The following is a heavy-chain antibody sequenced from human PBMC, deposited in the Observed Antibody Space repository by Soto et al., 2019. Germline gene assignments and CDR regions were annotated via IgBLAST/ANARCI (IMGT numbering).Heavy chain of an antibody. D-gene: IGHD4-17*01. J-gene: IGHJ4*02. CDR2: IYYSGST. Sequence: QVQLQESGPGLVKPSETLSLTCTVSGGSISSYYWSWIRQPPGKGLEWIGYIYYSGSTNYNPSLKSRVTISVDTSKNEFSLKLGSVTAADTAVYYCARHPRVTENYFDYWGQGTLVTGSS. CDR1: GGSISSYY. V-gene: IGHV4-59*08. CDR3: ARHPRVTENYFDY.